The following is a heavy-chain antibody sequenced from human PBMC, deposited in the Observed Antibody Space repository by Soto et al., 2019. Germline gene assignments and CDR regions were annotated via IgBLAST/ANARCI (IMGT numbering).Heavy chain of an antibody. V-gene: IGHV3-9*01. Sequence: GGSLRLSCAASGFTFDDYAMPWVRQAPGKGLEWVSGISWNSGSIGYADSVKGRFTISRDNAKNSLYLQMNSLRAEDTALYYCAKGAVAAYYFDYWGQGTLVTVSS. CDR2: ISWNSGSI. CDR1: GFTFDDYA. J-gene: IGHJ4*02. CDR3: AKGAVAAYYFDY. D-gene: IGHD6-19*01.